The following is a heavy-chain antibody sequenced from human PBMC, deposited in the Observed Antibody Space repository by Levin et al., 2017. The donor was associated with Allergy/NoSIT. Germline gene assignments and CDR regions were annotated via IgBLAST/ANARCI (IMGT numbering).Heavy chain of an antibody. Sequence: SCAASGFTFSNYAMHWVRQAPGKGLEWVTVISNDGSNEYYADSVKGRFTISRDNSKNTLYLQMNSLRAEDTAVYYCARADLGSSYYGHYWGLGTLVTVSS. CDR3: ARADLGSSYYGHY. D-gene: IGHD3-10*01. CDR2: ISNDGSNE. CDR1: GFTFSNYA. V-gene: IGHV3-30-3*01. J-gene: IGHJ4*02.